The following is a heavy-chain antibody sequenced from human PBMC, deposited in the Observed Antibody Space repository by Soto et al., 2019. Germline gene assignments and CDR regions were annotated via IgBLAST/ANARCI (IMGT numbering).Heavy chain of an antibody. Sequence: GGYLRLSCAATGFTVIGTYISWVRQAPGKGMEWLSIIYSGGSTYYADSVKGRFTISRDSSKNTLYLQMNSLRAEDTAMYYCARGPFEYYGMDVWGQG. CDR1: GFTVIGTY. CDR3: ARGPFEYYGMDV. CDR2: IYSGGST. J-gene: IGHJ6*02. V-gene: IGHV3-53*01.